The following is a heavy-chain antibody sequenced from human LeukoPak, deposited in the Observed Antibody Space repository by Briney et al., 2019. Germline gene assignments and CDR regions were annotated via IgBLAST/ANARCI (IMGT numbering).Heavy chain of an antibody. CDR2: FDPEDGET. J-gene: IGHJ4*02. CDR3: ATYCSSTICYSPEG. D-gene: IGHD2-2*02. Sequence: ASVKVSCKVSGYTLTELSMHWVRQAPGKGLEWMGGFDPEDGETIYAQKFQGRVTMTEDTSTDTAYMELSSLRSEDTAVYYCATYCSSTICYSPEGWGQGTLVTVSS. V-gene: IGHV1-24*01. CDR1: GYTLTELS.